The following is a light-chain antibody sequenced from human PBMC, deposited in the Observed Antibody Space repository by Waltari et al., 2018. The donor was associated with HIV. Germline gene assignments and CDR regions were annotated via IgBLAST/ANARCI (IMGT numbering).Light chain of an antibody. CDR3: QQYGSSPRT. CDR2: SAS. J-gene: IGKJ1*01. CDR1: QRVSSDS. Sequence: IVLTQSPAPLSLSPGERATLSCRASQRVSSDSLAWYQQKPGQAPTLLIYSASSRATGIPDRFSGSGSGTDFTLTISRLEPEDFAVYYCQQYGSSPRTFGQGTKVEIK. V-gene: IGKV3-20*01.